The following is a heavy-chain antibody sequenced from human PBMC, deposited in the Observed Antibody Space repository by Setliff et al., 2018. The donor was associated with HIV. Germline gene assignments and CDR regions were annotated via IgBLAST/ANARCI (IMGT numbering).Heavy chain of an antibody. CDR3: ASDSPAARFEELEDHYYYFMDV. D-gene: IGHD3-10*01. CDR2: IIPIFGTA. V-gene: IGHV1-69*13. Sequence: SVKVSCKASGGPFTSAFNWVRQVPGQGLEWMGGIIPIFGTASYAQNFGGRVTITADQSTTTSYLQLNSLRFEDTAIYYCASDSPAARFEELEDHYYYFMDVWGKGTTVTVSS. CDR1: GGPFTSA. J-gene: IGHJ6*03.